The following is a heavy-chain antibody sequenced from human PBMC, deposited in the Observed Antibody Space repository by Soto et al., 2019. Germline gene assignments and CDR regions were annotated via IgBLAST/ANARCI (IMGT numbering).Heavy chain of an antibody. Sequence: QVQLQESGPGLVKPSQTLSLTCTVSGGSISSGGYYWSWIRQHPGKGLEWIGYIYYSGSTYYNPSLKSRVTISVDTSKNQFSLKLSSVTAANTAVYYCAASCVACGGFNYYGMDVWGQGTTVTVSS. J-gene: IGHJ6*02. D-gene: IGHD5-12*01. CDR2: IYYSGST. V-gene: IGHV4-31*03. CDR3: AASCVACGGFNYYGMDV. CDR1: GGSISSGGYY.